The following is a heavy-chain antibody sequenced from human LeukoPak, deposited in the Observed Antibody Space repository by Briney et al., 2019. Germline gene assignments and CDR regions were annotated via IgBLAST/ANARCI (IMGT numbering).Heavy chain of an antibody. V-gene: IGHV3-7*01. CDR1: GFTFSSYW. Sequence: GGSLRLSCAASGFTFSSYWMSWVRQAPGKGLEWVANIKQDGSEKYYVDSVKGRFTISRDNAKNSLYLQMNSLRAEDTAVYYCARRMKMATISSYFYYYYYMDVWGKGTTVTVSS. D-gene: IGHD5-24*01. CDR3: ARRMKMATISSYFYYYYYMDV. J-gene: IGHJ6*03. CDR2: IKQDGSEK.